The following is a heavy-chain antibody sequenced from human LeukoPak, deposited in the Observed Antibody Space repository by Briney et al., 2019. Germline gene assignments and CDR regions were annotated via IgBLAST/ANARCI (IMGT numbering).Heavy chain of an antibody. CDR2: IYHSGST. Sequence: SETLSLTCAVSGGSISSSNWWSWVRQPPGKGLEWIGEIYHSGSTNYNPSLKSRVTISVDKSKNQFSLKLSSVTAADTAVYYCARDLLFYCSGGSCYSGDAFDIWGQGTMVTVSS. V-gene: IGHV4-4*02. J-gene: IGHJ3*02. CDR3: ARDLLFYCSGGSCYSGDAFDI. CDR1: GGSISSSNW. D-gene: IGHD2-15*01.